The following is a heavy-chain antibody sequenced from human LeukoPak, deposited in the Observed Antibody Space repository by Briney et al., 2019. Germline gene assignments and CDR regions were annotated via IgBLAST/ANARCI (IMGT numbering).Heavy chain of an antibody. Sequence: PSETLSLTCTVSGGSISSHYWSWIRQPPGKGLEWIGYIYYSGSTNYNPSLKSRVTISVDTSKNQSSLKLSSVTAADTAVYYCARVGYGLGFDYWGQGTLVTVSS. V-gene: IGHV4-59*11. J-gene: IGHJ4*02. CDR3: ARVGYGLGFDY. D-gene: IGHD5-12*01. CDR2: IYYSGST. CDR1: GGSISSHY.